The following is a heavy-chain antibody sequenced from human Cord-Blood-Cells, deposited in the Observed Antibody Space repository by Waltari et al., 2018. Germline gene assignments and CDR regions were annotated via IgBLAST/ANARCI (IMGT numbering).Heavy chain of an antibody. CDR1: GYSFTSYR. Sequence: EVPPVQSGAEGKKPGESLKISCKGSGYSFTSYRNGWGRQMPGKGLEWMRIIYPGDSDTRYSPSFQGQVTISADKSISTAYLQWSSLKASDTAMYYCARAFPAGTTDYWGQGTLVTVSS. V-gene: IGHV5-51*01. CDR3: ARAFPAGTTDY. CDR2: IYPGDSDT. J-gene: IGHJ4*02. D-gene: IGHD1-7*01.